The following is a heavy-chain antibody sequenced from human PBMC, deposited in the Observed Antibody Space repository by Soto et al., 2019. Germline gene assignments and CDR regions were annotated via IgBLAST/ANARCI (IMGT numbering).Heavy chain of an antibody. CDR2: IIPIFGTA. V-gene: IGHV1-69*13. Sequence: ASVKVSCKASGGTFSSYAISWVRQAPGQGLEWMGGIIPIFGTANYAQKFQGRVTITADESTSTAYMELSSLRSEDTAVYYCAREPAFGELSPYYYYGMDVWGQGTTVTVSS. J-gene: IGHJ6*02. CDR1: GGTFSSYA. D-gene: IGHD3-10*01. CDR3: AREPAFGELSPYYYYGMDV.